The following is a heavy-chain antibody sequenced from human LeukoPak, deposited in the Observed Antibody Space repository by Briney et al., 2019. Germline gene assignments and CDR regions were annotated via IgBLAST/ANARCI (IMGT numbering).Heavy chain of an antibody. V-gene: IGHV1-18*01. CDR1: GYSFNSYG. CDR2: INVYTGNT. CDR3: ARLLPYYSDSSGLIDY. D-gene: IGHD3-22*01. J-gene: IGHJ4*02. Sequence: VASVKVSCKASGYSFNSYGISWVRQAPGHGLEWMGWINVYTGNTNYALKLQGRVTMTTDTSTSTAYMELRSLRSDDTAVYYCARLLPYYSDSSGLIDYWGQGTLVTVSS.